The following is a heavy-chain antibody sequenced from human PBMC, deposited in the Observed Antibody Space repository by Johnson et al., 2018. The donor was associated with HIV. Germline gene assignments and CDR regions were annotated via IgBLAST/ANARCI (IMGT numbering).Heavy chain of an antibody. D-gene: IGHD3-22*01. CDR3: ARAGYYYDSSGGDAFDI. V-gene: IGHV3-30*14. J-gene: IGHJ3*02. Sequence: QVQLVESGGGVVQPGRSLRLSCAASGFTFSSYAMHWVRQAPGKGLEWVAVISYDGSNKYYADSVKGRFTISRDNSKNTLYLQMNSLRAEDTAVYYCARAGYYYDSSGGDAFDIWGQGTMVTVSS. CDR2: ISYDGSNK. CDR1: GFTFSSYA.